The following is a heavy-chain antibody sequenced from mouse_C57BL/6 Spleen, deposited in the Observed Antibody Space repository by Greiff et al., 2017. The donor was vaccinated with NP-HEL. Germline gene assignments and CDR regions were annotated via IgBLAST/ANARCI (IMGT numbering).Heavy chain of an antibody. D-gene: IGHD1-1*01. V-gene: IGHV1-82*01. CDR1: GYAFSSSW. Sequence: VKLMESGPELVKPGASVKISCKASGYAFSSSWMNWVKQRPGKGLEWIGRIYPGDGDTNYNGKFKGKATLTADKSSSTAYMQLSSLTSEDSAVYFCAREVYYGSSSEVDYWGQGTTLTVSS. CDR2: IYPGDGDT. CDR3: AREVYYGSSSEVDY. J-gene: IGHJ2*01.